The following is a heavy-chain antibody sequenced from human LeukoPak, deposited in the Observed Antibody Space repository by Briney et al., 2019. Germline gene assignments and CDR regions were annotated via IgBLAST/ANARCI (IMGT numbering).Heavy chain of an antibody. V-gene: IGHV3-43*02. CDR3: AMNYYYDSSGYYSGAFDI. D-gene: IGHD3-22*01. J-gene: IGHJ3*02. Sequence: GGSLRLSCAASGFTFDDYAMHWVRQAPGKGLGWVSLISGDGGSTYYADSVKGRFTISRDNSKNSLYLQMNSLRTEDTALYYCAMNYYYDSSGYYSGAFDIWGQGTMVTVSS. CDR2: ISGDGGST. CDR1: GFTFDDYA.